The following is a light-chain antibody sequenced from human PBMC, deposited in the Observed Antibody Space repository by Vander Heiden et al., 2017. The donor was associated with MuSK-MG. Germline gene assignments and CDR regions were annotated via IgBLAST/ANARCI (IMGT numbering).Light chain of an antibody. CDR1: QSISTW. J-gene: IGKJ1*01. V-gene: IGKV1-5*01. CDR2: DAS. Sequence: DIQMTQSPSTLSAYVGDRVTITCRASQSISTWLAWYQQKPGTAPKLLIYDASSLQSGVPSRFSGSGSETEFTLTISSLQPDDLATYHCQHDYSYPRTFGQGTKVEIK. CDR3: QHDYSYPRT.